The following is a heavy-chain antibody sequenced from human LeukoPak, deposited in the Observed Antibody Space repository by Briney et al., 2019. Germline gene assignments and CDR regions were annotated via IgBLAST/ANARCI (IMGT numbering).Heavy chain of an antibody. CDR3: AKEGDCSTTSCLTGGLDV. V-gene: IGHV3-53*01. CDR1: GFIVSSNY. J-gene: IGHJ6*04. D-gene: IGHD2-2*01. CDR2: IYTGGST. Sequence: GGSLRLSCAASGFIVSSNYMSWVRQAPGKGLEWVSVIYTGGSTYYADSVKGRFTIFRDNSKNTVYLQMSSLRAEDTAVYYCAKEGDCSTTSCLTGGLDVWGKGTTVTVSS.